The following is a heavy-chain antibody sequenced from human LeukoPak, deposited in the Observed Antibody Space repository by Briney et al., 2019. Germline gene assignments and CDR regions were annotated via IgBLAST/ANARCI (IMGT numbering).Heavy chain of an antibody. Sequence: SETLSLTCTVSGGSISSGDYYWSWIRQPPGKGLEWIAYMYYSGSTYYNPSLKSRVTISVDTSKNQFSLKLSSVTAADTAVYYCARGYGSGSYHKVGYYYYGMDVWGQGTTVTVSS. CDR2: MYYSGST. D-gene: IGHD3-10*01. CDR1: GGSISSGDYY. J-gene: IGHJ6*02. V-gene: IGHV4-30-4*01. CDR3: ARGYGSGSYHKVGYYYYGMDV.